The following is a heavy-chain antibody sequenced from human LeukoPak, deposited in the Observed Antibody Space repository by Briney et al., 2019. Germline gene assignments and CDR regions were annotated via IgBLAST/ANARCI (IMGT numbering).Heavy chain of an antibody. V-gene: IGHV3-21*01. CDR3: ARDRGGYSSSWDFDY. CDR1: GFTFSTYT. Sequence: GGSLRLSCAASGFTFSTYTMNWVRQAPGKGLEWVSSISSRSSYIYYADSVKGRFTISRDNSKNTLYLQMNSLRAEDTAVYYCARDRGGYSSSWDFDYWGQGTLVTVSS. J-gene: IGHJ4*02. D-gene: IGHD6-13*01. CDR2: ISSRSSYI.